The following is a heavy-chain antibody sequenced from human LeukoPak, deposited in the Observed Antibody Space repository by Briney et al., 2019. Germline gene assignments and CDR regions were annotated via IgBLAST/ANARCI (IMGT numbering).Heavy chain of an antibody. CDR2: ISSSGSTI. V-gene: IGHV3-11*01. CDR1: GFTFSDYY. J-gene: IGHJ4*02. D-gene: IGHD3-16*02. CDR3: ARDRYDYVWGSYRYTGSVDY. Sequence: GGSLRLSCAASGFTFSDYYMSWIRQAPGKGLEWVSYISSSGSTIYYADSVKGRFTISRDNAKNSLYLQMNSLRAEDTAVYYCARDRYDYVWGSYRYTGSVDYWGQGTLVTVSS.